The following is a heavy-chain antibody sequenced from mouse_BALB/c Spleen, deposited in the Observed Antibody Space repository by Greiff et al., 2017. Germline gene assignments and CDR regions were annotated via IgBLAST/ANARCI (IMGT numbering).Heavy chain of an antibody. Sequence: VQLQQSGPELVKPGASVKMSCKASGYTFTSYVMHWVKQKPGQGLEWIGYINPYNDGTKYNEKFKGKATLTSDKSSSTAYMELSSLTSEDSAVYYGQGGVGNPSKALNNWGQETSVTVS. J-gene: IGHJ4*01. CDR3: QGGVGNPSKALNN. CDR2: INPYNDGT. V-gene: IGHV1-14*01. D-gene: IGHD2-1*01. CDR1: GYTFTSYV.